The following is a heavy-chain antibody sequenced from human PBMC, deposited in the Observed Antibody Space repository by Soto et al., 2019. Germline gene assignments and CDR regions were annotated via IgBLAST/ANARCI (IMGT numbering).Heavy chain of an antibody. CDR3: AKDQYITIFGVGPDAFDI. D-gene: IGHD3-3*01. CDR2: ISGSGGST. V-gene: IGHV3-23*01. Sequence: GGSLRLSCAASGFTFSSYAMSWVRQAPGKGLEWVSAISGSGGSTYNADSVKGRFTISRDNSKNTLYLQMNSLRAEDTAVYYCAKDQYITIFGVGPDAFDIWGQGTMVTVSS. J-gene: IGHJ3*02. CDR1: GFTFSSYA.